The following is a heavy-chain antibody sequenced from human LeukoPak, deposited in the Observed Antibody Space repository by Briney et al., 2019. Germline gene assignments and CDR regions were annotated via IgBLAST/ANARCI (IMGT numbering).Heavy chain of an antibody. CDR3: ARTTDYDYVWGSYRYTGYFDY. V-gene: IGHV3-21*01. J-gene: IGHJ4*02. CDR1: GFTLSSYS. D-gene: IGHD3-16*02. CDR2: ISSSSSYI. Sequence: GGSLRLSCAASGFTLSSYSMNWVRQAPGKGLEWVSSISSSSSYIYYADSVKGRFTISRDNAKNSLYLQMNSLRAEDTAVYYCARTTDYDYVWGSYRYTGYFDYWGQGTLVTVSS.